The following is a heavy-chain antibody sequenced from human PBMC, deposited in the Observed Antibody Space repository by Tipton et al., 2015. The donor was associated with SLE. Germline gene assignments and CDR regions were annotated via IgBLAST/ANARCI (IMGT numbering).Heavy chain of an antibody. Sequence: TLSLTCTVSGGSISSSSYYWGWIRQPPGKGLEWIGSIYYSGSTYYNPSPKSRVTISVDTSKNQFSLKLTSMTAADTAVYYCARGHADHRAWGQGTLVTVSS. J-gene: IGHJ4*02. V-gene: IGHV4-39*07. CDR3: ARGHADHRA. D-gene: IGHD1-14*01. CDR2: IYYSGST. CDR1: GGSISSSSYY.